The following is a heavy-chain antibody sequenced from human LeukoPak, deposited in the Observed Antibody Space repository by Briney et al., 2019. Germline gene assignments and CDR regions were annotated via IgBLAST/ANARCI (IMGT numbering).Heavy chain of an antibody. Sequence: GGSLRLSCAASGFTFSIYAMSWVRQAPGKGLEWVSAISGSGGSTYYADSVKGRFTISRDNSKNTLYLQMNSLRAEDTAVYYCAKDHLDYGDPDYWGQGTLVTVSS. V-gene: IGHV3-23*01. D-gene: IGHD4-17*01. CDR1: GFTFSIYA. CDR3: AKDHLDYGDPDY. J-gene: IGHJ4*02. CDR2: ISGSGGST.